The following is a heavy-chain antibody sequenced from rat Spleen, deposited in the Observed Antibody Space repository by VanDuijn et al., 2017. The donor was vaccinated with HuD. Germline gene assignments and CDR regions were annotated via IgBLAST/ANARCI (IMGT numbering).Heavy chain of an antibody. CDR1: GFTFNNYW. J-gene: IGHJ2*01. D-gene: IGHD1-6*01. CDR2: ITNASGRT. Sequence: EVQLVESDGGLVQPGRSLKLSCVASGFTFNNYWMTWIRQVPGKGLEWVASITNASGRTYYPDSVKGRFTVSRDTAQNILYLQMNSLRSKETATYYCARGGFFRYWGQGVMVTVSS. V-gene: IGHV5-31*01. CDR3: ARGGFFRY.